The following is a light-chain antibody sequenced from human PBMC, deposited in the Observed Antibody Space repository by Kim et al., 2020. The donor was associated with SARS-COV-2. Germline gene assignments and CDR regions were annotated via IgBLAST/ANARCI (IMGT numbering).Light chain of an antibody. CDR2: GAS. CDR3: QHYGDSGDT. Sequence: VLTQSPGTLSLSPGDRATLSCRASQPGKSGYLAWFQQKPGQAPRLLISGASTRATGIPDRFSGSGSGTDFTLTISRLQPEDFAVYYCQHYGDSGDTFGRGTKLDI. CDR1: QPGKSGY. V-gene: IGKV3-20*01. J-gene: IGKJ2*01.